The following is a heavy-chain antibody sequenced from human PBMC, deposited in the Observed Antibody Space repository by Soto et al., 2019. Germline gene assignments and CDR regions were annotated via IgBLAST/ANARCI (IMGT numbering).Heavy chain of an antibody. CDR3: AKWRGSGSYYYFDY. V-gene: IGHV3-23*01. D-gene: IGHD3-10*01. CDR1: GFTFSSYA. CDR2: ISGSGGST. J-gene: IGHJ4*02. Sequence: GESLKISCAASGFTFSSYAMSWVRQAPGKGLEWVSAISGSGGSTYYADSVKGRFTISRDNSKNTLYLQMNSLRAEDTAVYYCAKWRGSGSYYYFDYWGQGTLVTVSS.